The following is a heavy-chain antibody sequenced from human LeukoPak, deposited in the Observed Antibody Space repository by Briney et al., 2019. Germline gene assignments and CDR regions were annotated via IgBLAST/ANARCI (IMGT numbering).Heavy chain of an antibody. CDR3: ARAFDSSGCYDY. D-gene: IGHD3-22*01. CDR1: GYTFTGYY. J-gene: IGHJ4*02. CDR2: INPNSGGT. V-gene: IGHV1-2*02. Sequence: SVKVSCKASGYTFTGYYMHWVRQAPGQGLEWMGWINPNSGGTNYAQKFQGRVTMTRDTSISTAYMELSRLRSDDTAVYYCARAFDSSGCYDYWGQGTLVTVSS.